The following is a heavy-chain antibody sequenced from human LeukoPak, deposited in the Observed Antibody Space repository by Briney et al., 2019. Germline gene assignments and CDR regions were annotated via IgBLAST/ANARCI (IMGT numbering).Heavy chain of an antibody. CDR3: ARAIMYYFDY. CDR2: ISYDGSKK. D-gene: IGHD2-2*01. Sequence: GGSLRLSCAASGFTFSSYAMHWVRQAPGSGLEWVAVISYDGSKKYYADSVKGRFTISRDNAKNSLYLQMNTLRAEDTAVYYCARAIMYYFDYWGQGTLVTVSS. V-gene: IGHV3-30*04. CDR1: GFTFSSYA. J-gene: IGHJ4*02.